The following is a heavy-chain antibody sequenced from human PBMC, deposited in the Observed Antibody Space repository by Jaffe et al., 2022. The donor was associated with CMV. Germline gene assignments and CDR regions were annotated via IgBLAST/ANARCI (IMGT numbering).Heavy chain of an antibody. CDR3: ARWPSYDFWSGYSGYYFDY. CDR2: INHSGST. V-gene: IGHV4-34*01. D-gene: IGHD3-3*01. Sequence: QVQLQQWGAGLLKPSETLSLTCAVYGGSFSGYYWSWIRQPPGKGLEWIGEINHSGSTNYNPSLKSRVTISVDTSKNQFSLKLSSVTAADTAVYYCARWPSYDFWSGYSGYYFDYWGQGTLVTVSS. J-gene: IGHJ4*02. CDR1: GGSFSGYY.